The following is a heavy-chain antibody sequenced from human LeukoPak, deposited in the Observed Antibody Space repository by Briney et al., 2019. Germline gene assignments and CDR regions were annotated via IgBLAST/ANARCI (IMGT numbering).Heavy chain of an antibody. CDR2: MNPNSGNT. D-gene: IGHD2-2*01. CDR3: ARVNGYCTSTSCHDY. J-gene: IGHJ4*02. CDR1: GYTFTSYD. Sequence: ASVRVSCKASGYTFTSYDINWVRQATGQGLEWMGWMNPNSGNTGYAQKFQGRVNITRNTSISTAYMELRSLTSDDTAVYYCARVNGYCTSTSCHDYWGQGTLVTVS. V-gene: IGHV1-8*03.